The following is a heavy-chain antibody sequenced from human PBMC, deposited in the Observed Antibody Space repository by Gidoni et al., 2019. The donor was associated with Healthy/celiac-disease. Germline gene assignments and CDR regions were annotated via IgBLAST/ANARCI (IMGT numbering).Heavy chain of an antibody. CDR3: ARVLAARANYYYYYGMDV. CDR2: IYTSGCT. CDR1: GGSITSGSSY. Sequence: QLQLQESGPGLVKPSQTLSLTCTVPGGSITSGSSYWSWIRQPAGKGLEWIGRIYTSGCTNYNPSRKSRVTISVDTSKNQFSLKLSSVTAADTAVYYCARVLAARANYYYYYGMDVWGQGTTVTVSS. D-gene: IGHD6-6*01. V-gene: IGHV4-61*02. J-gene: IGHJ6*02.